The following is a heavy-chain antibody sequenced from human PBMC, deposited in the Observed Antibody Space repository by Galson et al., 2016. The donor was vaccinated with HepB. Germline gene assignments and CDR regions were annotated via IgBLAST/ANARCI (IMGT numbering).Heavy chain of an antibody. V-gene: IGHV2-5*01. J-gene: IGHJ4*02. CDR1: GFSLSTSGVG. CDR3: SRRTLHAGHWTFDY. CDR2: IYWNDDK. Sequence: PALVKPTQTLTLTCTFSGFSLSTSGVGVGWIRQPPGEALEWLALIYWNDDKRYSPSLKSSFSITKDNSKNQVVLTMTNMDPVDTATYYCSRRTLHAGHWTFDYWGQGTLVTVSS. D-gene: IGHD1-1*01.